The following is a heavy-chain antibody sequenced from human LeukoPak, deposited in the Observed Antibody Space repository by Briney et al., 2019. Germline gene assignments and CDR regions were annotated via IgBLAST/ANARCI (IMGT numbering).Heavy chain of an antibody. CDR1: GGSISSYY. D-gene: IGHD6-13*01. Sequence: PSGTLSLTCTVSGGSISSYYWSWMRQPPGKGLEWIGYMYYSGSTNYNPSLKSRVTISVDMSKNQFSLKLTSVTAADTAVYYCTAAAGRRGPFDYWGQGTLVTVSS. V-gene: IGHV4-59*01. CDR2: MYYSGST. J-gene: IGHJ4*02. CDR3: TAAAGRRGPFDY.